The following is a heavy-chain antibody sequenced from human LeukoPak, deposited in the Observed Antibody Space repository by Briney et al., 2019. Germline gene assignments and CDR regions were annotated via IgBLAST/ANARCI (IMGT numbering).Heavy chain of an antibody. V-gene: IGHV4-30-2*01. CDR3: ARGDTVTDY. J-gene: IGHJ4*02. CDR1: RGSISSGGYY. Sequence: PSQTLSLTCTVSRGSISSGGYYWSWIRQPPGKGLEWIGYIYHSGSTYYNPSLKSRVTISVDRSKNQFSLKLSSVTAADTAVYYCARGDTVTDYWGQGTLVSVSS. D-gene: IGHD4-17*01. CDR2: IYHSGST.